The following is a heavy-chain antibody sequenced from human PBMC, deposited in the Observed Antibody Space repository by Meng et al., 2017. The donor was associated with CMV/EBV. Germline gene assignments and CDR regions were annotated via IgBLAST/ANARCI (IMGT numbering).Heavy chain of an antibody. CDR3: ARGFTGVLLWFGESLGWFDP. V-gene: IGHV4-30-4*08. D-gene: IGHD3-10*01. CDR2: IYYSGST. CDR1: GGSISSGDYY. J-gene: IGHJ5*02. Sequence: QVALQASGPGLVKPFQTPPLNCTVSGGSISSGDYYWSWIRQPPGKGLEWIGYIYYSGSTYYNPSLKSRVTISVDTSKNQFSLKLSSVTAADTAVYYCARGFTGVLLWFGESLGWFDPWGQGTLVTVSS.